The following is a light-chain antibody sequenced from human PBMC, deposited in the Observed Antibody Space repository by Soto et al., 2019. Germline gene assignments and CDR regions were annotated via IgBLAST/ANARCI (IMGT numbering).Light chain of an antibody. J-gene: IGLJ1*01. CDR1: SSDVGSYNL. CDR2: EVS. Sequence: QSALTQPASVSGSPGQSITISCTGTSSDVGSYNLVSWYQQHPGKAPKLMIYEVSKRPSGVSNRFSGSKSGNTASLTISGLQAEDEADYYCCSYAGSSTPSYVFGTGTKVPV. V-gene: IGLV2-23*02. CDR3: CSYAGSSTPSYV.